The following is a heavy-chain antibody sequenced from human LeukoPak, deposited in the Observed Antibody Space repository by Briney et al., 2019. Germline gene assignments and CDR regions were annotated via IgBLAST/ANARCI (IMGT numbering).Heavy chain of an antibody. CDR3: ARGYCGGDCHLDY. Sequence: SVKVSCKASGGTFSSYAISWVRQAPEQGLEWMGGIIPIFGTANYAQKFQGRVTITADESTSTAYMELSSLRSEDTAVYYCARGYCGGDCHLDYWGQGTLVTVSS. V-gene: IGHV1-69*13. D-gene: IGHD2-21*01. CDR2: IIPIFGTA. CDR1: GGTFSSYA. J-gene: IGHJ4*02.